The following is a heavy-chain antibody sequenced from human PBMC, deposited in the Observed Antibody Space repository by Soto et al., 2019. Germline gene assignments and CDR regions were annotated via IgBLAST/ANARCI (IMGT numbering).Heavy chain of an antibody. V-gene: IGHV3-33*01. CDR2: IWYDGSNK. CDR1: GFTFSSYG. J-gene: IGHJ4*02. Sequence: QVQLVESGGGVVQPGRSLRLSCAASGFTFSSYGMHWVRQAPGKGLEWVAVIWYDGSNKYYADSGRGRFTISRDNSKKTLYLQMNSLRAEDTAVYYCAREVGGYNYGLYFDYWGQGTLVTVSS. CDR3: AREVGGYNYGLYFDY. D-gene: IGHD5-18*01.